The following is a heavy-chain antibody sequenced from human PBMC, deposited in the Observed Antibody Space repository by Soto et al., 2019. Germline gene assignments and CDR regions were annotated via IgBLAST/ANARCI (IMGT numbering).Heavy chain of an antibody. J-gene: IGHJ4*02. CDR1: GGTFSSYA. D-gene: IGHD4-17*01. CDR3: AITVTTPLVDY. Sequence: SVKVSCKASGGTFSSYAISWVRQAPGQGLEWMGGISPNFGTANYAQKLQGRVTITTDTSTSTAYMELRSLRSDDTAVYYCAITVTTPLVDYWGQGTLVTVS. V-gene: IGHV1-69*05. CDR2: ISPNFGTA.